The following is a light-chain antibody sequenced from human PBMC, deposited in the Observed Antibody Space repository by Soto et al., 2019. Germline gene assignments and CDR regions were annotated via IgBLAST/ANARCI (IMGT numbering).Light chain of an antibody. Sequence: QSVLTQPPSASGFPGQSVTISCTGTSSDVGYYDYVSWYQQHPGKAPKLVIYEVTKRPSGVPDRVSASKSGNTVSLTVSGRRAEDEADYYCSSYAGSNNFVFGSGTKVTVL. CDR1: SSDVGYYDY. J-gene: IGLJ1*01. CDR2: EVT. V-gene: IGLV2-8*01. CDR3: SSYAGSNNFV.